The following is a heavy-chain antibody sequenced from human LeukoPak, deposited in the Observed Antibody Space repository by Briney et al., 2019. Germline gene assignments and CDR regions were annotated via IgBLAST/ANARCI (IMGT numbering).Heavy chain of an antibody. J-gene: IGHJ6*02. V-gene: IGHV4-59*01. CDR2: IYYSGST. Sequence: TSETLSLTCTVSGGSISTYYWNWIRQPPGKGLEWIGNIYYSGSTNSNPSLKSRVTMSLDMSNNQVSLRLKSVTAADTAVYYCARGYYYGVDVRGQGTTVTVSS. CDR3: ARGYYYGVDV. CDR1: GGSISTYY.